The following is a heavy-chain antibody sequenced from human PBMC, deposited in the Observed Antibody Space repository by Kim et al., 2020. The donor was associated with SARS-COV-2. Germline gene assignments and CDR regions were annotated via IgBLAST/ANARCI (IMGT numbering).Heavy chain of an antibody. CDR3: ATVSIAAHLIPPA. D-gene: IGHD6-6*01. Sequence: ASVKVSCKVSGYTLTELSMHWVRQAPGKGLEWMGGFDPEDGVTIYAQKFQGRVTMTEDTSTDTAYMELSSLRSEDTAVYYCATVSIAAHLIPPAWGQGTLVTVSS. CDR1: GYTLTELS. V-gene: IGHV1-24*01. CDR2: FDPEDGVT. J-gene: IGHJ4*02.